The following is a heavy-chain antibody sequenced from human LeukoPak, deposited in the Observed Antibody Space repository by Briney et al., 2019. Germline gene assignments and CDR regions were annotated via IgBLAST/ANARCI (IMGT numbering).Heavy chain of an antibody. CDR1: GFTVSSNY. Sequence: GSLRLSCAASGFTVSSNYMSWIRQPPGKGLEWIGYIYYTGSTNYNPSLKSRVTMSVDSSKNQISLKLASVTAADTAVYYCSRGRNTLSPWGVGSLVTVSS. CDR2: IYYTGST. J-gene: IGHJ5*02. CDR3: SRGRNTLSP. V-gene: IGHV4-59*02.